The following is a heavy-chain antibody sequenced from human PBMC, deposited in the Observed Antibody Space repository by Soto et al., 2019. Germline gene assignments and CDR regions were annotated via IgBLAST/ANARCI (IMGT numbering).Heavy chain of an antibody. Sequence: GGSLRLSCAASGFTFSSYGMHWVRQAPGKGLEWVAVISYDGSNKYYADSVKGRFTISRDNSKNTLYLQMNSLRAEDTAVYYCAKDRLPRGWYPGLAVNYFDYWGQGTLVTVSS. CDR2: ISYDGSNK. V-gene: IGHV3-30*18. J-gene: IGHJ4*02. CDR3: AKDRLPRGWYPGLAVNYFDY. CDR1: GFTFSSYG. D-gene: IGHD6-19*01.